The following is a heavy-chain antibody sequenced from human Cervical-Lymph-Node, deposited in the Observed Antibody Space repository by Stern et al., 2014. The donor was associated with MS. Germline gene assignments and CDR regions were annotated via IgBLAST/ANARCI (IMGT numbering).Heavy chain of an antibody. CDR2: LTPMFGTA. CDR3: ARDQGGIAAN. D-gene: IGHD6-13*01. Sequence: QVQLVQSGAEVKKPGSSVKVSCKASGGSFSMDSISWVRQAPGQRLEWVGGLTPMFGTANYVKKFEGRVTTTADVLTSTAYMELTSLRFEDTAIYFCARDQGGIAANWGQGTLVIVSS. J-gene: IGHJ4*02. CDR1: GGSFSMDS. V-gene: IGHV1-69*01.